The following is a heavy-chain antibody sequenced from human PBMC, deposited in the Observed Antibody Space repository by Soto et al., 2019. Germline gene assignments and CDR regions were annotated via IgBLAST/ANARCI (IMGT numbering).Heavy chain of an antibody. CDR2: IYYSGST. D-gene: IGHD2-21*02. CDR1: GAPISSGDYY. CDR3: ARQRTSVVTQAYFDV. J-gene: IGHJ4*02. V-gene: IGHV4-39*01. Sequence: SETLSLTCKVSGAPISSGDYYGSWVPKAPGKGLEWIGSIYYSGSTYNNPSLRSRVSMSIDTSKDQFSLKLKSVTAADTALYFCARQRTSVVTQAYFDVWGPGSLVTVSS.